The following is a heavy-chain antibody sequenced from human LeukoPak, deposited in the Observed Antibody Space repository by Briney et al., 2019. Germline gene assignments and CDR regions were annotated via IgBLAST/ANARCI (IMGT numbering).Heavy chain of an antibody. D-gene: IGHD3-22*01. CDR1: GFTFRSYW. CDR3: ARAPSEIGGYYPEYFRH. V-gene: IGHV3-74*01. CDR2: IKSDGST. J-gene: IGHJ1*01. Sequence: PGGSLRLSCAASGFTFRSYWMHWVRQAAGKGLVWVARIKSDGSTRYADSVKGRFTISRDNAKNTVSLQMNSLRAEDTGVYYCARAPSEIGGYYPEYFRHWGQGTLVTVSP.